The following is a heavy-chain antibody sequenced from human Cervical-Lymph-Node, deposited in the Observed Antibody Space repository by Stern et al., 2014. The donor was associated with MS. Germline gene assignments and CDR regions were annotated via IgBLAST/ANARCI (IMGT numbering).Heavy chain of an antibody. V-gene: IGHV3-53*01. J-gene: IGHJ4*02. CDR1: GFNVSSHY. D-gene: IGHD1-7*01. CDR2: LYSDASA. Sequence: VQLVESGGGLIQPGGSLRLSCAVSGFNVSSHYMTWVRQAPGKGLAWVSILYSDASAYYADSVKGRFTISRDNSKHTLFLQMNSLRAEDTAVYYCATGGTWNSYYFDQWGQGTLVTVSS. CDR3: ATGGTWNSYYFDQ.